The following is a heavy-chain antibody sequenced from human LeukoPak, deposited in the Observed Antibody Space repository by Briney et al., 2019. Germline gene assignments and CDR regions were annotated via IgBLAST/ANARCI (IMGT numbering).Heavy chain of an antibody. CDR3: ARDQHDYVWGSYLPFNP. Sequence: ASVKVSCKASGYTFTGYYMHWVRQAPGQGLEWMGRINPNSGGTNYAQKFQGRVTMTRDTSISTAYMELSRLRSDDTAVYYCARDQHDYVWGSYLPFNPWGQGTLVTVSS. D-gene: IGHD3-16*02. V-gene: IGHV1-2*06. CDR2: INPNSGGT. J-gene: IGHJ5*02. CDR1: GYTFTGYY.